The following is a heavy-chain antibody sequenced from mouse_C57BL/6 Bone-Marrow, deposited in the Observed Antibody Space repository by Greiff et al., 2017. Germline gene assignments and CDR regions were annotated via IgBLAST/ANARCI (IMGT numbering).Heavy chain of an antibody. V-gene: IGHV1-82*01. CDR3: ARGGVGDYFDY. CDR1: GYAFSSSW. D-gene: IGHD1-3*01. CDR2: IYPGDGDT. J-gene: IGHJ2*01. Sequence: VQLQQSGPELVKPGASVKISCKASGYAFSSSWMNWVKQRPGKGLEWIGRIYPGDGDTNYNGKFKGKATLTADKSSSTAYMQLSSLTSEDSAVYFGARGGVGDYFDYWGQGTTLTVSS.